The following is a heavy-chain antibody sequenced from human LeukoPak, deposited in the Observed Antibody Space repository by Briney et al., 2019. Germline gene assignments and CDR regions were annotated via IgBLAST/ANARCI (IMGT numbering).Heavy chain of an antibody. D-gene: IGHD3-10*01. CDR1: GFTFSSYS. V-gene: IGHV3-21*01. CDR2: ISTTNYI. Sequence: GGSLRLSCAASGFTFSSYSMTWVRQAPGEGLEWVSSISTTNYILYADSVKGRFTISRDDAKNSLYLQMSSLRAEDTAVYYCARDQFGKGNWFDPWGQGTLVTVSS. CDR3: ARDQFGKGNWFDP. J-gene: IGHJ5*02.